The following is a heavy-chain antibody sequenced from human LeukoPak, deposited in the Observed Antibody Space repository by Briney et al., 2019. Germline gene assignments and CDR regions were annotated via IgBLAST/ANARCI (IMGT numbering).Heavy chain of an antibody. CDR3: TRDRGAYNLYDY. Sequence: GGSMRLSCTASVFDFGDYSMRWIRQAPGKGLEWVGFIRIKAYGETAAYAASVKGRFTISRDDSKAIAYLQMNSLKTEDTAVYHCTRDRGAYNLYDYWGQGTLVTVSS. V-gene: IGHV3-49*03. CDR2: IRIKAYGETA. D-gene: IGHD1-1*01. J-gene: IGHJ4*02. CDR1: VFDFGDYS.